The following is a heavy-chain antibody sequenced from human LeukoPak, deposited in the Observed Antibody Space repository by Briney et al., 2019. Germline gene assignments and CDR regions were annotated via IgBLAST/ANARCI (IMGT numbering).Heavy chain of an antibody. CDR1: DDSIKNYF. CDR2: VFYSGST. D-gene: IGHD3-22*01. V-gene: IGHV4-59*01. Sequence: SETLSLTCTVSDDSIKNYFWTWIRQSPGKGLEWIGYVFYSGSTSYNPSLGSRLTMSVDTSKSQFSLNLKSVTAADTAAYYCARGTRRYYDGSGYYYGEFDYWGQGILVTVSS. CDR3: ARGTRRYYDGSGYYYGEFDY. J-gene: IGHJ4*02.